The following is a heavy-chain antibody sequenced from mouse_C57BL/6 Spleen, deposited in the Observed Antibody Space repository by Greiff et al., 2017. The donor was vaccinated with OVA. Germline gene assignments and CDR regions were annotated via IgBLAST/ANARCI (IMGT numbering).Heavy chain of an antibody. CDR2: INPSTGGT. V-gene: IGHV1-42*01. D-gene: IGHD1-1*01. Sequence: EVQLQQSGPELVKPGASVKISCKASGYSFTGYYMNWVKQSPEKSLEWIGEINPSTGGTTYNQKFKAKATLTVDKSSSTAYMQLKSLTSEDSAVYYCARNPGGSSPWFAYWGQGTLVTVSA. CDR1: GYSFTGYY. CDR3: ARNPGGSSPWFAY. J-gene: IGHJ3*01.